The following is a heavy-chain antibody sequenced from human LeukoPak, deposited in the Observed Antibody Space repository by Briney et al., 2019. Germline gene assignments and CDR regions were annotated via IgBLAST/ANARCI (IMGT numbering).Heavy chain of an antibody. CDR3: SAYYYDTSVAYYFDY. CDR2: FYYSGST. J-gene: IGHJ4*02. CDR1: GGSISSSSYY. D-gene: IGHD3-22*01. V-gene: IGHV4-39*01. Sequence: SETLSLTCTVSGGSISSSSYYWGWIRQPPGKGLEWIGSFYYSGSTYYNPSLKSRVTMSVDTSKNQFSLKLSSVTAADTAVYYCSAYYYDTSVAYYFDYWGQGTLVTVSS.